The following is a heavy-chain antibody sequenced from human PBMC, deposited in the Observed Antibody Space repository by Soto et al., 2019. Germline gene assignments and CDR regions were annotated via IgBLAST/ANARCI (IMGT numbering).Heavy chain of an antibody. V-gene: IGHV1-69*12. CDR2: IMPVFPTP. D-gene: IGHD1-1*01. J-gene: IGHJ6*02. Sequence: QVQLVQSGAEVKKPGSSVKVSCKTSGGTFSTSAISWVRQAPGQGLEWLGGIMPVFPTPDYAQNFQGRVTITADDSTTTAYLELTRVRDDATAVYYCAREKDRLQLGGNYYYILDVWGQGTAITVSS. CDR3: AREKDRLQLGGNYYYILDV. CDR1: GGTFSTSA.